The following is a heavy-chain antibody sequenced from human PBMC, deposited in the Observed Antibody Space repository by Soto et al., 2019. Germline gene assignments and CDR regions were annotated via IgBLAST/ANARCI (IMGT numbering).Heavy chain of an antibody. D-gene: IGHD6-6*01. J-gene: IGHJ4*02. CDR1: GGTFSSYA. Sequence: GASVKVSCKASGGTFSSYAISWVRQAPGQGLEWMGGIIPIFGTANYAQKFQGRVTITADESTSTAYMELSSLRSEDTAVYYCASGDSSPSVLLDYWGQGTLVTVSS. CDR3: ASGDSSPSVLLDY. V-gene: IGHV1-69*13. CDR2: IIPIFGTA.